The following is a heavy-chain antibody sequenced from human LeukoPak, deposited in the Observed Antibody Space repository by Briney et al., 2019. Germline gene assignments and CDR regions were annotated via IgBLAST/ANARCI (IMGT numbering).Heavy chain of an antibody. J-gene: IGHJ4*02. CDR1: GGSISSYY. D-gene: IGHD6-13*01. CDR3: ARHGAAAGTGKFDY. CDR2: IYYSGST. Sequence: PSETLSLTCTVSGGSISSYYWSWIRQPPGKGLEWIGYIYYSGSTNYNPSLKSRVTISVDTSKNQFSLKLSSVTAADTAVYYCARHGAAAGTGKFDYWGQGTLVTVSS. V-gene: IGHV4-59*08.